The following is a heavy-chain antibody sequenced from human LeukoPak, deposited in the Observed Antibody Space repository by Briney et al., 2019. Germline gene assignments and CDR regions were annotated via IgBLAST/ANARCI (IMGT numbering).Heavy chain of an antibody. D-gene: IGHD3-16*01. Sequence: GGSLRLSCAASGFIFGDYNMNWVRQAPGKGLEGVSYISSGGSTIYYADSVKGRFTISRDNSKNTLYLQMNSLRAEDTAVYYCAREGGSYFDYWGQGTLVTVSS. J-gene: IGHJ4*02. CDR1: GFIFGDYN. V-gene: IGHV3-48*01. CDR3: AREGGSYFDY. CDR2: ISSGGSTI.